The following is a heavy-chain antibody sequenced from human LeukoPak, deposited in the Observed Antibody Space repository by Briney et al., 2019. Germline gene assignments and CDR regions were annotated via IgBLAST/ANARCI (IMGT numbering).Heavy chain of an antibody. CDR2: ISGSGGST. V-gene: IGHV3-23*01. CDR1: GFTFSSYA. J-gene: IGHJ4*02. Sequence: PGGSLRLSCAASGFTFSSYAMSWVRQAPGKGLEWVSTISGSGGSTYYADSVKGRFTISRDNSKNTLYLQMNSLRAEDTAVYYCAKRFLEWLFLFDYWGQGTLVTVSS. CDR3: AKRFLEWLFLFDY. D-gene: IGHD3-3*01.